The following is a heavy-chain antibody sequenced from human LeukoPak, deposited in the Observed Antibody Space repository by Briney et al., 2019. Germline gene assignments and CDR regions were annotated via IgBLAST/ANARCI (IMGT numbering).Heavy chain of an antibody. CDR2: INHSGST. CDR1: GGSFSGYY. V-gene: IGHV4-34*01. J-gene: IGHJ4*02. Sequence: PSETLSLTCAVYGGSFSGYYWSWIRQPPGKGLEWTGEINHSGSTNYNPSLKSRVTISVDTSKNQFSLKLSSVTAADTAVYYCARRRVRGVAFDYWGQGTLVTVSS. D-gene: IGHD3-10*01. CDR3: ARRRVRGVAFDY.